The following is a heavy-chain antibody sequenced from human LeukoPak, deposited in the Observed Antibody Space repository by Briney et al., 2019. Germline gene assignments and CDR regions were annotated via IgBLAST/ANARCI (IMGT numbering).Heavy chain of an antibody. V-gene: IGHV3-48*01. CDR3: ARVGTTAAASVY. CDR1: GFIFSSYS. J-gene: IGHJ4*02. D-gene: IGHD4-17*01. Sequence: PGGSLRLSCAASGFIFSSYSMNWVRQAPGKGLEWISYITSHSSSIYHADSVKGRFTISRDNAKNSLYLQMNSLRAEDTAIYYCARVGTTAAASVYWGQGTLVTVSS. CDR2: ITSHSSSI.